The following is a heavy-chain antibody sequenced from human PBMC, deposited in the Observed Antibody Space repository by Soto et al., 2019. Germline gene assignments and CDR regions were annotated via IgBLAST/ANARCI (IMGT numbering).Heavy chain of an antibody. D-gene: IGHD1-26*01. V-gene: IGHV1-2*04. CDR3: ARDPATGGSYYEY. CDR2: INPNSGGT. Sequence: ASLKVSCKASGYTFTGYYMHWVRQAPGQGLEWMGWINPNSGGTNYAQKFQGWVTMTRDTSISTAYMELSRLRSDDTAVYYCARDPATGGSYYEYWGQGTLVTVSS. J-gene: IGHJ4*02. CDR1: GYTFTGYY.